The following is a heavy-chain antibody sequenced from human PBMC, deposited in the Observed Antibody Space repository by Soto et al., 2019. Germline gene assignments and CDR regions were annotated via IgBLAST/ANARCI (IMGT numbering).Heavy chain of an antibody. D-gene: IGHD4-4*01. CDR2: ISSSSSYI. J-gene: IGHJ5*02. CDR3: ARDPRNLGLDP. Sequence: GGSLRLSCAASGFTFSSYSMNWVRQAPGKGLEWVSSISSSSSYIYYADSVKGRFTISRDNAKSTLYLQMNSLRAEDTAVYYCARDPRNLGLDPWGQGTLVTVSS. CDR1: GFTFSSYS. V-gene: IGHV3-21*01.